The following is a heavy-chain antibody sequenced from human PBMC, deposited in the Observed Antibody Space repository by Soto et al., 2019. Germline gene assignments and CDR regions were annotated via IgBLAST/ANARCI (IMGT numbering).Heavy chain of an antibody. J-gene: IGHJ4*02. Sequence: EVQLVESGGGLVQPGGSLRLSCSASGFTFSTYWMHWVRQAPGKGLVWVSRINTDGSTTTYADSVKGRFTISRDNAKNTLYLQMNSLRAEDTAVYYCVRDRDTYGLNFFDYWGQGTLVTVSS. D-gene: IGHD5-18*01. CDR3: VRDRDTYGLNFFDY. CDR2: INTDGSTT. V-gene: IGHV3-74*01. CDR1: GFTFSTYW.